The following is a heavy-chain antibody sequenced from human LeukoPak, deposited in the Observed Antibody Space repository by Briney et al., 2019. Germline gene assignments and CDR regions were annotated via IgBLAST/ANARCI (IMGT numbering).Heavy chain of an antibody. CDR2: IYNSAST. Sequence: PSETLSLTCSVSGVSISDGSSYWGWIRQPPGKGLEWIGSIYNSASTTYNPSLKSRVIISIDTSNNQFSLKLSSVTAADTALYYCARNTSYHYDRSGDLFDFWGQGTLVTVSS. CDR1: GVSISDGSSY. J-gene: IGHJ4*02. V-gene: IGHV4-39*01. CDR3: ARNTSYHYDRSGDLFDF. D-gene: IGHD3-22*01.